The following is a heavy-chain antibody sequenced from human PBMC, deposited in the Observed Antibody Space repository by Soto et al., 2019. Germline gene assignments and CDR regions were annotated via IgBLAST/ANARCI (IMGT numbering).Heavy chain of an antibody. J-gene: IGHJ4*02. CDR1: GFAFNNYG. Sequence: GGSLRLSCTVSGFAFNNYGINWVRQAPGKGLEWVSSISKSDYTYYSDSVKGRFTISRDNAKNSVSLQMNTLRVEDTAVYYCAREDSIIIPAVSDFWGQGTLITVSS. V-gene: IGHV3-21*01. CDR2: ISKSDYT. D-gene: IGHD2-2*01. CDR3: AREDSIIIPAVSDF.